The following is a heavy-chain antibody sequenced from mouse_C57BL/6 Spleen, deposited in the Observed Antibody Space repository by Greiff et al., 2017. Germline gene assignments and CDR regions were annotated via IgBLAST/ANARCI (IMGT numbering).Heavy chain of an antibody. CDR2: ISSGGSYT. CDR3: ARHQGTGTSWFAY. Sequence: EVQRVESGGDLVKPGGSLKLSCAASGFTFSSYGMSWVRQTPDKRLEWVATISSGGSYTYYPDSVKGRFTISRDNAKNTLYLQMSSLKSEDTAMYYCARHQGTGTSWFAYWGQGTLVTVSA. CDR1: GFTFSSYG. D-gene: IGHD4-1*01. J-gene: IGHJ3*01. V-gene: IGHV5-6*01.